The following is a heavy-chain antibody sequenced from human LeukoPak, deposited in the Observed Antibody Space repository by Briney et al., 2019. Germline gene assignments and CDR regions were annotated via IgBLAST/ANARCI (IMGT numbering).Heavy chain of an antibody. CDR2: IYYSGST. V-gene: IGHV4-30-4*01. Sequence: SQTLPLTCTVSGGSISSGDYYWSWIRQPPGKGLEWIGYIYYSGSTYYNPSLKSRVTISVDTSKNQFSLKLSSVTAADTAVYYCARDFPTPNIVVVPAAILWGQGTLVTVSS. J-gene: IGHJ4*02. CDR3: ARDFPTPNIVVVPAAIL. CDR1: GGSISSGDYY. D-gene: IGHD2-2*01.